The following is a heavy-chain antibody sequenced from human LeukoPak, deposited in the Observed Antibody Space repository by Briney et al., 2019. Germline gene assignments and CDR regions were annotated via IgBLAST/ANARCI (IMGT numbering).Heavy chain of an antibody. D-gene: IGHD3-3*01. CDR1: GYSFTSYW. CDR3: ARHDRRDFLLDY. Sequence: GESLKISCKGSGYSFTSYWTAWVRQMPGKGLEWMGIIYPGDSDTRYSPSFQGQVTISADQSISTAYLQWSSLKASDTAMYYCARHDRRDFLLDYWGQGTLVTVSS. CDR2: IYPGDSDT. V-gene: IGHV5-51*01. J-gene: IGHJ4*02.